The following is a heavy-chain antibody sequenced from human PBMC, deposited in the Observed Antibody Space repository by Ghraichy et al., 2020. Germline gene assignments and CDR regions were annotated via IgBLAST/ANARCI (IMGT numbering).Heavy chain of an antibody. Sequence: SETLSLTCTVSGGSISSSSYYWGWIRQPPGKGLEWIGTIYYSGSTNFNPSLKSRVTMSVDTSKNQFSLKLNSVTAADTAVYYCARHRLTERGAAGFDSWGQGTLVTVSS. D-gene: IGHD6-25*01. J-gene: IGHJ4*02. CDR3: ARHRLTERGAAGFDS. CDR1: GGSISSSSYY. CDR2: IYYSGST. V-gene: IGHV4-39*01.